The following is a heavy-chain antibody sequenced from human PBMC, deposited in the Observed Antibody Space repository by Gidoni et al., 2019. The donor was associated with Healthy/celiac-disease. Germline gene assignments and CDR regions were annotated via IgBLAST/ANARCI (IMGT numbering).Heavy chain of an antibody. CDR3: ARDKELLRYYYYYGMDV. V-gene: IGHV1-46*03. CDR1: GYTFTSYY. CDR2: INPSGGST. J-gene: IGHJ6*02. Sequence: QVQLVPSGAEVKKPGASVKVSCKASGYTFTSYYMHWVRQAPGQGLEWMGIINPSGGSTSYAQKFQGRVTMTRDTSTSTVYMELSSLRSEDTAVYYCARDKELLRYYYYYGMDVWGQGTTVTVSS. D-gene: IGHD1-7*01.